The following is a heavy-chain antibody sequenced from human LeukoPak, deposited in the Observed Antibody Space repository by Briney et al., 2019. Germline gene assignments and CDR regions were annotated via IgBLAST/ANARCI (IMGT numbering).Heavy chain of an antibody. CDR3: ARAKGSSSTKNYWYFDL. V-gene: IGHV4-30-2*01. Sequence: SQTLSLTCAVSGGSISSGGYSWSWIRQPPGKGLEWIGEINHSGSTNYNPSLKSRVTISVDTSKNQFSLELSSVTAADTAVYYCARAKGSSSTKNYWYFDLWGRGTLVTVSS. CDR2: INHSGST. J-gene: IGHJ2*01. D-gene: IGHD2-2*01. CDR1: GGSISSGGYS.